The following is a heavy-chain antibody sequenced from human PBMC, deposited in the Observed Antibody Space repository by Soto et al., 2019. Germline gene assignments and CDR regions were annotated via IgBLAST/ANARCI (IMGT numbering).Heavy chain of an antibody. V-gene: IGHV3-49*03. CDR3: TRDMRYPDHDAFDI. D-gene: IGHD1-26*01. CDR1: GFTFGDYA. CDR2: IRSKAYGGTT. J-gene: IGHJ3*02. Sequence: GSLRLSCTASGFTFGDYAMSWFRQAPGKGLEWVGFIRSKAYGGTTEYAASVKGRFTISRDDSKSIAYLQMNSLKTEDTAVYYCTRDMRYPDHDAFDIWGQGTMVTVSS.